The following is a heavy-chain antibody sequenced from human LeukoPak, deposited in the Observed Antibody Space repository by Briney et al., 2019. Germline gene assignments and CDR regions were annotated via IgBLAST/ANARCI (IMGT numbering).Heavy chain of an antibody. Sequence: QPAGSLRLSCAASGFIFNNYWMRWVRQAAGQGLEWVANIKQDGSESSYVDSVKGRFTISRDNAKNSLHLQMSSLRVEDTAGYYCARSGGNPFDSWGQGTLVTVSS. D-gene: IGHD3-16*01. CDR2: IKQDGSES. V-gene: IGHV3-7*01. CDR1: GFIFNNYW. J-gene: IGHJ4*02. CDR3: ARSGGNPFDS.